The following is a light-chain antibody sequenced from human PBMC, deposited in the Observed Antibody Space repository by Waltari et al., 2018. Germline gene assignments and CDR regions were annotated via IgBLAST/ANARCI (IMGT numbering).Light chain of an antibody. J-gene: IGKJ2*01. CDR1: QDISNN. Sequence: DIQMTQSPSSLPASVGDRVTITCRASQDISNNLNWYQQKPGKAPDLLIFAVFTLQSGVPSRFSGSGSGTEFTLTISSLQPEDSATYYCQQSYTMPMYTFGQGTKLEIK. V-gene: IGKV1-39*01. CDR2: AVF. CDR3: QQSYTMPMYT.